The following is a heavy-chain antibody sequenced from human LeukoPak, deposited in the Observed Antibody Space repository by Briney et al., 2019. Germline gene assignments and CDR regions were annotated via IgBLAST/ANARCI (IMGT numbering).Heavy chain of an antibody. CDR2: ISSSSSYI. J-gene: IGHJ4*02. D-gene: IGHD5-18*01. CDR1: GFTFSSYS. CDR3: AREVTAMVLVG. Sequence: GGSLRLSCAASGFTFSSYSMNWVRQAPGKGLDWVSSISSSSSYIYYGDSVKGRFTISRDNAKNSLYLQMNSLRAEDTAVYYCAREVTAMVLVGWGQGTLVTVSS. V-gene: IGHV3-21*01.